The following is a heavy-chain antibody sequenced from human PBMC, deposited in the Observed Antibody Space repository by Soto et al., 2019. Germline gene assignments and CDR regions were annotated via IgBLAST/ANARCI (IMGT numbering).Heavy chain of an antibody. V-gene: IGHV4-34*01. CDR1: GGSFSGYY. CDR3: ARDDYYGSGSYSWFDP. D-gene: IGHD3-10*01. J-gene: IGHJ5*02. Sequence: SETLSLTCAVYGGSFSGYYWSWIRQPPGKGLEWIGEINHSGSTNYNPSLKSRVTISVDTSKNQFSLKLSSVTAADTAVYYCARDDYYGSGSYSWFDPWGQGTLVTV. CDR2: INHSGST.